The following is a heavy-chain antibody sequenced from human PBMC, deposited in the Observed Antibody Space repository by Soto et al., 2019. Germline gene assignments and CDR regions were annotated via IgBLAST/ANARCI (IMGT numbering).Heavy chain of an antibody. CDR3: AKRGSGSYYDY. J-gene: IGHJ4*02. Sequence: PGGSLRLSCAASGFSFSIYAMNWVRQAPGKGLEWVSGISGGGGSTYYADSVKGRFTISRDNSKNTLYLQMNSLRVEDTAVYYCAKRGSGSYYDYWGQGTLVTVS. CDR1: GFSFSIYA. V-gene: IGHV3-23*01. D-gene: IGHD3-10*01. CDR2: ISGGGGST.